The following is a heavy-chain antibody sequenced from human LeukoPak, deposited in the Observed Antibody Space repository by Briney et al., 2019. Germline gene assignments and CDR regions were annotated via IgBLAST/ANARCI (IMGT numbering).Heavy chain of an antibody. CDR3: ARPIFGVVKRPGMDV. J-gene: IGHJ6*02. Sequence: KPSETLSLTCAVYGGSFSGYYWSWIRQPPGKGLEWIGEINHSGSTNYNPSLKSRVTISVDTSKNQFSLKLSSVTAADTAVYYCARPIFGVVKRPGMDVWGQGTTVTVSS. D-gene: IGHD3-3*01. CDR2: INHSGST. CDR1: GGSFSGYY. V-gene: IGHV4-34*01.